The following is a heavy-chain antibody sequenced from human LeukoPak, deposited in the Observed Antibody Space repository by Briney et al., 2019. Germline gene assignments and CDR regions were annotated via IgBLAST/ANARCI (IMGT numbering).Heavy chain of an antibody. J-gene: IGHJ6*03. V-gene: IGHV1-8*01. CDR3: ARGLARSSWYLPGYYYYMDV. CDR1: GYTFTSYD. Sequence: ASVKVSCKASGYTFTSYDINWVRQATGQGLEWTGWMNPNSGNTGYAQKFQGRVTMTRNTSISTAYMELSSLRSEDTAVYYCARGLARSSWYLPGYYYYMDVWGKGTTVTISS. CDR2: MNPNSGNT. D-gene: IGHD6-13*01.